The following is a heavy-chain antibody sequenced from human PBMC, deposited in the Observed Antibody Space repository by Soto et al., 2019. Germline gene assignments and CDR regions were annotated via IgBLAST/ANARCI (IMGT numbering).Heavy chain of an antibody. CDR3: ARWPGYCSGGSCYNYYGLDV. Sequence: QVQLVQSGAEVQKPGSSVKVSCKASGGTFSRYPITWVRQAPGQGLEWMGGIIPTSGTANYAQKFQGRVTIIADESTSTAYMELSSLRSEDTAVYYCARWPGYCSGGSCYNYYGLDVWGQGTTVAVSS. CDR2: IIPTSGTA. CDR1: GGTFSRYP. J-gene: IGHJ6*02. D-gene: IGHD2-15*01. V-gene: IGHV1-69*01.